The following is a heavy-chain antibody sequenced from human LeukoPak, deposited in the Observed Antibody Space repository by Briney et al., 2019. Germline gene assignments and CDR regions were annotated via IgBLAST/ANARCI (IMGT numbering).Heavy chain of an antibody. CDR1: GGSFSGYY. V-gene: IGHV4-34*01. CDR2: INHSGST. D-gene: IGHD3-9*01. J-gene: IGHJ3*02. Sequence: PSETLSLTCAVYGGSFSGYYWSWIRQPPGKGLEWIGEINHSGSTNYNPSLKSRVTISVDTSKNQFSLRLRSVTAADTAVYYCARVHDILTGGCDAFDIWGQGTMVTVSS. CDR3: ARVHDILTGGCDAFDI.